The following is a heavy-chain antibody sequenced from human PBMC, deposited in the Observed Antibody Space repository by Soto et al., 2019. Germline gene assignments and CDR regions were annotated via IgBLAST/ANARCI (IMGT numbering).Heavy chain of an antibody. V-gene: IGHV3-15*01. D-gene: IGHD5-12*01. CDR3: TPGPWGGYDLPRGMDV. CDR2: IKSKTDGGTT. Sequence: EVQLVESGGGLVKPGGSLRLSCAASGFTFSNAWMSWVRQAPGKGLEWVGRIKSKTDGGTTDYAAPVKGRFTISRDDSKNTLYLQMNSLKTEDTAVYYCTPGPWGGYDLPRGMDVWGQGTTVTVSS. J-gene: IGHJ6*02. CDR1: GFTFSNAW.